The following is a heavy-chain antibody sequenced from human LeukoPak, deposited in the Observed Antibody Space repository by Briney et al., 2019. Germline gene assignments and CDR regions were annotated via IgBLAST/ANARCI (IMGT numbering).Heavy chain of an antibody. CDR3: AKVGRGASTGDDY. V-gene: IGHV3-23*01. Sequence: PGGSLRLSCAASGFTFSGYAMSWVRQAPGKGLEWVSAISGSGGSTYYADSVKGRFTISRDNSKNTLYLQMNSLRAEDTAVYYCAKVGRGASTGDDYWGQGTLVTVSS. D-gene: IGHD1-26*01. CDR2: ISGSGGST. J-gene: IGHJ4*02. CDR1: GFTFSGYA.